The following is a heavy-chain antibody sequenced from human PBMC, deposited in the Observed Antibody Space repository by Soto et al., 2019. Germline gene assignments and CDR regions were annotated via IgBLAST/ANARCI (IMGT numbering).Heavy chain of an antibody. CDR1: GFLLSTSGVG. CDR2: IYWDDDK. J-gene: IGHJ6*02. CDR3: AYLPCSGGSCYWFSFSGMDV. Sequence: QITLKESGPALVKPTQTLTLTCTFSGFLLSTSGVGVAWISHPPGKPLEWLALIYWDDDKRYRPSLESRLTITKDTSKNQVVLTMTNMDSVDTATYYCAYLPCSGGSCYWFSFSGMDVWGQGTTVTVSS. D-gene: IGHD2-15*01. V-gene: IGHV2-5*02.